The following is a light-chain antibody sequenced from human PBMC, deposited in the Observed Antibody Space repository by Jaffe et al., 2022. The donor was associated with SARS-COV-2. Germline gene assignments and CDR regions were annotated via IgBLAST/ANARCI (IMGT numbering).Light chain of an antibody. J-gene: IGLJ2*01. CDR3: SSYTSRSTLV. CDR2: EVS. CDR1: SSDVGGYDS. V-gene: IGLV2-14*01. Sequence: QSALTQPASVSGSPGQSITISCTGTSSDVGGYDSVSWYQQHPGKVPKLMIYEVSNRPSGVPDRFSASKSGNTASLTISGLQAEDEADYYCSSYTSRSTLVFGGGTKLTVL.